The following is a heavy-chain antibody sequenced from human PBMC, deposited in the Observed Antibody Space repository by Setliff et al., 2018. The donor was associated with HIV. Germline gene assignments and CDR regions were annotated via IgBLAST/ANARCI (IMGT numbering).Heavy chain of an antibody. V-gene: IGHV3-48*04. D-gene: IGHD4-4*01. CDR2: ISSSSSTI. CDR3: ARATYSNYYGMDV. CDR1: GFTFSSYS. J-gene: IGHJ6*02. Sequence: LRLSCAASGFTFSSYSMNWVRQAPGKGLEWVSYISSSSSTIYYADSVKGRFTISRDNAKNSLYLQMNSLRAEDTAVYYCARATYSNYYGMDVWGQGTTVTVSS.